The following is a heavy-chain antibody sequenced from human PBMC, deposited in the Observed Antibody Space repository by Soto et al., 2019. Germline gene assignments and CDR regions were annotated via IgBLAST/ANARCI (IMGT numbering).Heavy chain of an antibody. CDR2: IYYSGST. CDR3: ASVYSTDYYYYGMDV. J-gene: IGHJ6*02. D-gene: IGHD4-4*01. V-gene: IGHV4-59*01. Sequence: SETLSLTCAVSGGSISSYYWSWIRQPPGKGLEWIGYIYYSGSTNYNPSLKSRVTISVDTSKNQFSLKLSSVTAADTAVYYCASVYSTDYYYYGMDVWGQGTTVTVSS. CDR1: GGSISSYY.